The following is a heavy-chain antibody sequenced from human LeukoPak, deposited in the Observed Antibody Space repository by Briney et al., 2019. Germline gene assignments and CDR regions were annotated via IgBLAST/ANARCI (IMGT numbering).Heavy chain of an antibody. CDR2: IDPSDSYT. Sequence: GESLKISCNGSGYXFTSYWISWVRQMPGKGLEWMGRIDPSDSYTNYSPSFQGHVTISADKSISTAYLQWSSLKASDTAMYYCASLGSSRGVDYYCGMDVWGQGTTVTVSS. J-gene: IGHJ6*02. D-gene: IGHD6-13*01. CDR3: ASLGSSRGVDYYCGMDV. V-gene: IGHV5-10-1*01. CDR1: GYXFTSYW.